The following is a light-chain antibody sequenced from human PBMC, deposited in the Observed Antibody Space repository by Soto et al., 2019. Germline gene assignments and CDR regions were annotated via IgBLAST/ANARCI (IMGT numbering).Light chain of an antibody. V-gene: IGKV4-1*01. J-gene: IGKJ4*01. CDR2: WAS. Sequence: IAMTQSPDSLAVSLGERATINCKSSQSVLYSSNNKNYLAWYQQKPGQPPKLLIYWASTRESGVPDRFSGSGSGTDFTLTISSLQAEDVAVYYCQQYYSNPFTFGGGTKV. CDR1: QSVLYSSNNKNY. CDR3: QQYYSNPFT.